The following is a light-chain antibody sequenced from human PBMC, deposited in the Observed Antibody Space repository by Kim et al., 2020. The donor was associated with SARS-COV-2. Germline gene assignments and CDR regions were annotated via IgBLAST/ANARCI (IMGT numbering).Light chain of an antibody. V-gene: IGKV3-20*01. CDR2: GAS. CDR1: ARVSVKY. CDR3: HQYGAAPNT. Sequence: EESATLSCRASARVSVKYLGWYQQKPGQATRLIIYGASTTTTGIPDRCSGTGSGRDFTLTISGLAPDDSAVYCCHQYGAAPNTFGQGTKLEI. J-gene: IGKJ2*01.